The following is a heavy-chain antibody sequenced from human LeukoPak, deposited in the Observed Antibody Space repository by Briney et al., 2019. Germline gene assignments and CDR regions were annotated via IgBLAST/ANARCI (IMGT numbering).Heavy chain of an antibody. Sequence: ASVKVSCKASGYTFTGYYMHWVRQAPGQGLEWMGWINPSSGGTNYAQKFQGRVTMTRDASISTAYMELGRLRSDDTAVYYCARGLYYYGSGSKSWFDPWGQGTLVTVSS. CDR1: GYTFTGYY. CDR3: ARGLYYYGSGSKSWFDP. D-gene: IGHD3-10*01. V-gene: IGHV1-2*02. J-gene: IGHJ5*02. CDR2: INPSSGGT.